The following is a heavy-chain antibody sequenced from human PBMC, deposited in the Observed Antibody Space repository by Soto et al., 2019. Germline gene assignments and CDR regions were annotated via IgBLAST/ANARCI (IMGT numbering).Heavy chain of an antibody. V-gene: IGHV3-23*01. CDR2: ISGSGGST. J-gene: IGHJ4*02. D-gene: IGHD3-10*01. Sequence: EVQLLESGGGLVQPGGSLRLSCAASGFTFSSYAMSWVRQAPGKGLEWDSAISGSGGSTYYADSVKGRFTISRDNSKNTLYLQMNSLRAEDTAVYYCAKDPYGSGSYYMGYFDYWGQGTLVTVSS. CDR1: GFTFSSYA. CDR3: AKDPYGSGSYYMGYFDY.